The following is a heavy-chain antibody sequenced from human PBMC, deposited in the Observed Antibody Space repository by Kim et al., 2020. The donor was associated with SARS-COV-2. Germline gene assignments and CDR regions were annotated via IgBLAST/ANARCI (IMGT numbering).Heavy chain of an antibody. V-gene: IGHV4-39*01. J-gene: IGHJ2*01. CDR3: ARLLEGGLDL. D-gene: IGHD1-1*01. Sequence: TDYNPSLKSRVTISVDTSKNQFSLRLSSVTAADTAVYYCARLLEGGLDLWGRGTLVTVSS. CDR2: T.